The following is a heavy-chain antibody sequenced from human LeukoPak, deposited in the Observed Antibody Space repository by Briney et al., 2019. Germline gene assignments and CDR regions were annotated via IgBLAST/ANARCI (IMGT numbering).Heavy chain of an antibody. D-gene: IGHD1-26*01. CDR1: GFRFNSHH. CDR3: ARQSLGASGLDH. Sequence: GRSLRLSCAVSGFRFNSHHMHWVRQAPNKGLEWVAVAPHDRSSPSHAASVNGRFTISRDNSKDTLFLHMDSLRVDDTAIYYCARQSLGASGLDHWGQGVLVTVSS. V-gene: IGHV3-30*03. J-gene: IGHJ4*02. CDR2: APHDRSSP.